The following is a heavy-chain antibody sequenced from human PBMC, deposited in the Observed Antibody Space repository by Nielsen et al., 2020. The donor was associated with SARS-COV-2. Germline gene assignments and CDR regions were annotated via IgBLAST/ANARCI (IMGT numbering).Heavy chain of an antibody. D-gene: IGHD2-2*02. CDR2: IFSNGAAA. Sequence: GGSLRLSCAASGFTFSKYAMSWVRQSPGKGLEWVSGIFSNGAAAWYAESVKGRFTISRDNSKNTLYLQMNSLRAEDTAVYYCGRRGGGYCSSTSCYTACYYYYMDVWGKGTTVTVSS. V-gene: IGHV3-23*01. J-gene: IGHJ6*03. CDR3: GRRGGGYCSSTSCYTACYYYYMDV. CDR1: GFTFSKYA.